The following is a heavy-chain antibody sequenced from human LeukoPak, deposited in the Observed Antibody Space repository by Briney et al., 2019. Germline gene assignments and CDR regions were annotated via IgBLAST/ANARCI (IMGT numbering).Heavy chain of an antibody. J-gene: IGHJ4*02. D-gene: IGHD2-2*01. CDR2: INPSGGST. CDR3: ARDEVVVVPGYYFDY. Sequence: ASVKVSCKASGYTFTSYYMHWVRQAPGQGLEWMGIINPSGGSTSYAQKFQGRVTMTRDTSTSTVYMELSSLRSEDTAVYHCARDEVVVVPGYYFDYWGQGTLVTVSS. CDR1: GYTFTSYY. V-gene: IGHV1-46*01.